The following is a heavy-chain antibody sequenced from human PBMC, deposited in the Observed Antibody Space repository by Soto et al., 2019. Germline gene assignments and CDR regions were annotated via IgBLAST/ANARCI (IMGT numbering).Heavy chain of an antibody. CDR2: MNPNSGNT. CDR1: GYTFTSYD. D-gene: IGHD3-9*01. Sequence: ASVKVSCKASGYTFTSYDSNWVRQATGQELEWMGWMNPNSGNTGYAQKFQGRVTMTRNTSISTAYMELSSLRSEDTAVYYCARGGVYDILTGYPDYGMDVWGQGTTVTVSS. CDR3: ARGGVYDILTGYPDYGMDV. V-gene: IGHV1-8*01. J-gene: IGHJ6*02.